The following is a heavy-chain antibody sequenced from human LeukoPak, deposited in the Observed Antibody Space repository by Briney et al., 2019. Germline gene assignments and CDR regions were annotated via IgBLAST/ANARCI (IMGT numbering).Heavy chain of an antibody. CDR2: IYPGDFDT. CDR1: GYSFSSYW. V-gene: IGHV5-51*01. CDR3: AIPKNAHQPDY. Sequence: GESLNFSCQGSGYSFSSYWIGWVRQMPGKGLEWMGVIYPGDFDTRYSPSFQGQVTISVDKSINTAYLQWSSLKASDTAMYYCAIPKNAHQPDYWGQGTLVTVSS. D-gene: IGHD1-1*01. J-gene: IGHJ4*02.